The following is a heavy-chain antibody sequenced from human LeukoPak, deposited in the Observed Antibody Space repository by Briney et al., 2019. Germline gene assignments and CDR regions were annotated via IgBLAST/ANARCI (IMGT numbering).Heavy chain of an antibody. CDR3: ARGGYYDFWSGLAGAFDI. CDR1: GYTFTDYY. D-gene: IGHD3-3*01. CDR2: INPNSGGT. V-gene: IGHV1-2*02. J-gene: IGHJ3*02. Sequence: ASVKVSCKASGYTFTDYYIHWMRQAPGQGPEWMAWINPNSGGTNYAQKFQGRVTVTRDTSISTAYMELRSLRSDDTAVYYCARGGYYDFWSGLAGAFDIWGQGTMVTVSS.